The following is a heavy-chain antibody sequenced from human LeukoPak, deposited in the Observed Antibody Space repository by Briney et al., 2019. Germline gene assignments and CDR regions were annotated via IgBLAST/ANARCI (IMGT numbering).Heavy chain of an antibody. CDR3: ARTYYDFWSGYYYDY. V-gene: IGHV1-18*01. CDR1: GYTFTSYG. Sequence: GALVKVSCKASGYTFTSYGISWVRQAPGQGLEWMGWISAYNGNTNYAQKLQGRVTMTTDTSTSTAYMELRSLRSDDTAVYYCARTYYDFWSGYYYDYWGQGTLVTVSS. J-gene: IGHJ4*02. D-gene: IGHD3-3*01. CDR2: ISAYNGNT.